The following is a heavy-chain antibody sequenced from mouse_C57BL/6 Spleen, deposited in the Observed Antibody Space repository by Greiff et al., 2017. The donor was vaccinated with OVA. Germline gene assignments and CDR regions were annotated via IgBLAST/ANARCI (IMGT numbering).Heavy chain of an antibody. CDR3: AYYYGSLHWYFDV. CDR2: INPNNGGT. V-gene: IGHV1-26*01. D-gene: IGHD1-1*01. J-gene: IGHJ1*03. Sequence: EVQLQQSGPELVKPGASVKISCKASGYTFPDYYMNWVKQSHGKSLEWIGDINPNNGGTSYNQKFKGKATLTVDKSSSTAYMELRSLTSEDSAVYYCAYYYGSLHWYFDVWGTGTTVTVSS. CDR1: GYTFPDYY.